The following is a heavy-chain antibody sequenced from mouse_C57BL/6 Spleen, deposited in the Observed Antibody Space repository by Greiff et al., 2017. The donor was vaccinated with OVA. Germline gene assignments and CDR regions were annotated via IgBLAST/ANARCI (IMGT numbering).Heavy chain of an antibody. CDR2: IYPSDSET. D-gene: IGHD1-1*01. J-gene: IGHJ3*01. CDR3: ARGDGSSLPFAY. CDR1: GYTFTSYW. Sequence: VQLQQPGAELVRPGSSVKLSCKASGYTFTSYWMDWVKQRPGQGLEWIGNIYPSDSETHYNQKFKDKATLTVDKSSSTAYMQLSSLTSEDSAVYYCARGDGSSLPFAYWGQGTLVTVSA. V-gene: IGHV1-61*01.